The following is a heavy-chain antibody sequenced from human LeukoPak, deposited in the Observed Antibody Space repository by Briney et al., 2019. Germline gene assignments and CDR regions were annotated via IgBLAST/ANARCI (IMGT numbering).Heavy chain of an antibody. Sequence: PGGSLRLSCAASGFTFSSYWMSWVRQAPGKGLEWVANIKQDGSEKYYVDSVKGRFTISRDNAKNSLYLQMNSLRAEDTAVYYCARDVYDILTGAPLDYFDYWGQGTLVTVSS. CDR1: GFTFSSYW. J-gene: IGHJ4*02. V-gene: IGHV3-7*01. CDR3: ARDVYDILTGAPLDYFDY. D-gene: IGHD3-9*01. CDR2: IKQDGSEK.